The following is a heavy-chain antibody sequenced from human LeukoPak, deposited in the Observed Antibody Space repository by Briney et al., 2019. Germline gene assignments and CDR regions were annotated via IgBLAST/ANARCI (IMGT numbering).Heavy chain of an antibody. V-gene: IGHV3-30*03. CDR2: ISYDGSNK. J-gene: IGHJ4*02. D-gene: IGHD3-22*01. CDR1: GFTFSSYG. Sequence: GGSLGLSCAASGFTFSSYGMHWVRQAPGKGLEWVAVISYDGSNKYYADSVKGRFTISRDNSKNTLYLQMNSLRAEDTAVYYCARDHSSGYYLTHWGQGTLVTVSS. CDR3: ARDHSSGYYLTH.